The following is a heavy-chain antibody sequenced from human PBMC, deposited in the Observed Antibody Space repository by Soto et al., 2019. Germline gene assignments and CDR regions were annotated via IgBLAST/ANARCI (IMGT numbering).Heavy chain of an antibody. CDR2: IIPIFGTA. D-gene: IGHD3-10*01. CDR1: GGTFSSYA. J-gene: IGHJ5*02. V-gene: IGHV1-69*01. CDR3: ARATYYYGSWSYYTSWFDP. Sequence: QVQLVQSGAEVKKPGSSVKVSCKASGGTFSSYAISWVRQAPGQGLEWMGGIIPIFGTANYAQKFQGRVTITADESTSTAYMELSSLRSEDTAVYYCARATYYYGSWSYYTSWFDPWGQGTLVTVSS.